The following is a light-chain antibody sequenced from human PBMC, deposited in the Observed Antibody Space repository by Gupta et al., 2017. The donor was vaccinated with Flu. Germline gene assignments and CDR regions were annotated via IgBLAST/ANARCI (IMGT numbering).Light chain of an antibody. CDR3: QHFNSYSVT. Sequence: DIQMTQSPSTLSASVGDRVTITCRASQSVGDWLAWYQQKPGNAPNLLIYKASNLESGVPSRFSGSGSGTEFTLTINSLQADDLATYFCQHFNSYSVTFGQGTRVEIK. J-gene: IGKJ1*01. V-gene: IGKV1-5*03. CDR1: QSVGDW. CDR2: KAS.